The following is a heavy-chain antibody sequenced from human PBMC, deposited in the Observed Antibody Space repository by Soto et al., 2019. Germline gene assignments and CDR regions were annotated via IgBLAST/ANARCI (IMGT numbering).Heavy chain of an antibody. J-gene: IGHJ6*03. D-gene: IGHD2-2*01. Sequence: PGGSLRLSCGASGFTFSSYAMSWVRQAPGKGLEWVPAISGSGGSTYYADSVKGRFTISRDNSKNTLYLQMNSLRAEDTAVYYCAKSSPEYCSSTSCYAANYYYYYMDVWGKGTTVTVSS. CDR3: AKSSPEYCSSTSCYAANYYYYYMDV. CDR1: GFTFSSYA. V-gene: IGHV3-23*01. CDR2: ISGSGGST.